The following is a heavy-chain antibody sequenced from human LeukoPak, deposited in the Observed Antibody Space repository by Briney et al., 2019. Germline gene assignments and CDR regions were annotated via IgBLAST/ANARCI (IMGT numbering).Heavy chain of an antibody. J-gene: IGHJ6*03. CDR1: GASFSSSPYY. CDR2: FYYGGTT. CDR3: ARQGEHSGVYYYMGV. Sequence: SETLSLTCSVSGASFSSSPYYWGWIRQPPGTGLDWLGNFYYGGTTYYNPSLKSPITLSVDRPENQFALKMSSVAAADTAVYYCARQGEHSGVYYYMGVWGKGTTVTVSS. D-gene: IGHD2-15*01. V-gene: IGHV4-39*01.